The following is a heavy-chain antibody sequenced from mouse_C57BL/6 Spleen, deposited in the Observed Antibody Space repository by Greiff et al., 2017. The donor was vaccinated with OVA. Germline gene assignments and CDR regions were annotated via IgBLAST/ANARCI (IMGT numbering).Heavy chain of an antibody. Sequence: VQLQQPGAELVKPGASVKLSCKASGYTFTSYWMHWVKQRPGQGLEWIGMIHPNSGSTKYNEKFKSKATLTVDKSSSTAYMQLSSLTSEDSAVYDCARSLITTVVAGGYWGQGTTLTVSS. CDR1: GYTFTSYW. D-gene: IGHD1-1*01. V-gene: IGHV1-64*01. CDR2: IHPNSGST. CDR3: ARSLITTVVAGGY. J-gene: IGHJ2*01.